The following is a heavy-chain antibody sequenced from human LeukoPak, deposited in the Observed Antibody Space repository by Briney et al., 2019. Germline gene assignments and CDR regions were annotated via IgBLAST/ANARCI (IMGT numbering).Heavy chain of an antibody. D-gene: IGHD6-13*01. CDR1: GFTLTGYE. CDR2: ISRTGNSI. Sequence: GGSLRLSCAASGFTLTGYEMNWVRLAPGKGLEWISYISRTGNSIYYADSVKGRFTVSRDSAKNSLYLQMNSLRAEDTAVYYCARGPYSSNWYVDYWGQGTLVTVAS. J-gene: IGHJ4*02. V-gene: IGHV3-48*03. CDR3: ARGPYSSNWYVDY.